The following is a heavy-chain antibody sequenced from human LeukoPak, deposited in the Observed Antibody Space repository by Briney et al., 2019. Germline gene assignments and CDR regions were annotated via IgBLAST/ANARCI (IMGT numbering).Heavy chain of an antibody. Sequence: SETLSLTCTVSGGSISSGGYYWSWIRQHPGKGLEWIGYIYYSGSTYYNPSLKSRVTMSVDTSKNQFSLKLSSVTAADTAVYYCARDNYEYCSSTSCYLSGYLFDWFDPWGQGTLVTVSS. V-gene: IGHV4-31*03. J-gene: IGHJ5*02. CDR3: ARDNYEYCSSTSCYLSGYLFDWFDP. D-gene: IGHD2-2*01. CDR2: IYYSGST. CDR1: GGSISSGGYY.